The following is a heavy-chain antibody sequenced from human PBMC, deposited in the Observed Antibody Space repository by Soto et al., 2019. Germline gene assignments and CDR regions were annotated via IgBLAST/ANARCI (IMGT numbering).Heavy chain of an antibody. D-gene: IGHD3-3*01. V-gene: IGHV4-31*03. CDR2: IYYSGST. Sequence: SETLSLTCTVSGGSISSGGYYWSWIRQHPGKGLEWIGYIYYSGSTYYNPSLKSRVTISVDTSKNQFSLKLSSVTAADTAVYYCARGCYYDFWSGYPTNNWFDPWGQGTLVTVSS. CDR1: GGSISSGGYY. CDR3: ARGCYYDFWSGYPTNNWFDP. J-gene: IGHJ5*02.